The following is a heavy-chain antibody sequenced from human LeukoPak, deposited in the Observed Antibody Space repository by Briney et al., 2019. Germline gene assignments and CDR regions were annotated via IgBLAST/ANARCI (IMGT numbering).Heavy chain of an antibody. CDR1: GFTFSSYA. CDR2: ISYDGSNK. D-gene: IGHD3-10*01. J-gene: IGHJ6*02. V-gene: IGHV3-30-3*01. Sequence: GGSLRLSCAASGFTFSSYAMHWVRQAPGKGLEWVAVISYDGSNKYYADSVKGRFTISRDNSKNTLCLQMNSLRAEDTAVYYCARAMVRGVNNYYYGMDVWGQGTTVTVSS. CDR3: ARAMVRGVNNYYYGMDV.